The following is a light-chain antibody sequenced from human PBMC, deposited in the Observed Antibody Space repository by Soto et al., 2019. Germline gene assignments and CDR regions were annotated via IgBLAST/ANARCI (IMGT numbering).Light chain of an antibody. Sequence: EIVMTQSPATLSVSPGERATLSCRASQSVATNLAWYQQKPGQPPRLLSYGASTRATGIPARFSGSGSGTEFTLTIGSLQSEDFAVYYCQQYNNWPPWTFGQGTKVDIK. CDR3: QQYNNWPPWT. CDR1: QSVATN. V-gene: IGKV3-15*01. J-gene: IGKJ1*01. CDR2: GAS.